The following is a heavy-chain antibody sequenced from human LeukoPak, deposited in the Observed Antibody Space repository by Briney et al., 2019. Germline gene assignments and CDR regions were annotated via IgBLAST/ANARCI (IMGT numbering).Heavy chain of an antibody. CDR3: ANGRGYSYIDY. V-gene: IGHV4-39*01. J-gene: IGHJ4*02. CDR2: IYHSGST. CDR1: GGSISSSSYY. D-gene: IGHD5-18*01. Sequence: SETLSLTCTVSGGSISSSSYYWGWIRQPPGKGLEWIGSIYHSGSTYYNPSLKSRVTISVDTSKDQFSLELSSVTAADTAVYYCANGRGYSYIDYWGQGTLVTVSS.